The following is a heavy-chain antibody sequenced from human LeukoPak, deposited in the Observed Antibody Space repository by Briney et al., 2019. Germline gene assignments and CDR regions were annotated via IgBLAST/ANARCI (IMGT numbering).Heavy chain of an antibody. J-gene: IGHJ4*02. Sequence: PGGSLRLSCAASGFIVGSNYMSWVRQAPGKGLEWVSVIYSGGSTYYADSVKGRFTISRDNSKNTLYLQMNSLRAEDTAVYYCARDGLYSYGYQDYWGQGTLVTVSS. D-gene: IGHD5-18*01. V-gene: IGHV3-66*01. CDR1: GFIVGSNY. CDR3: ARDGLYSYGYQDY. CDR2: IYSGGST.